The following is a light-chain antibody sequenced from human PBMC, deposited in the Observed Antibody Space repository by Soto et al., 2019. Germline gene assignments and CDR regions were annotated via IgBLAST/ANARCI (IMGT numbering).Light chain of an antibody. V-gene: IGKV3-20*01. CDR3: QQYGSSSYT. CDR2: GAS. CDR1: QSISSSY. Sequence: EIVLTQSPGTLSLSPGERATLSCRASQSISSSYLTWNQHKPGQAPRLLIYGASSRATGIPDRFSGSGSGTDFTLTISRLEPEDFAVYYCQQYGSSSYTFGQGTQLEIK. J-gene: IGKJ2*01.